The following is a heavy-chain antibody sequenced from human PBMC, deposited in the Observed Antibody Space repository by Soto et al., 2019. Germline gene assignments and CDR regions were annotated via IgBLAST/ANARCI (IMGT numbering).Heavy chain of an antibody. CDR1: GFTFSTYT. J-gene: IGHJ5*01. D-gene: IGHD3-10*01. CDR2: ISSGSSYI. Sequence: GSLRLSCAASGFTFSTYTMNWVRQAPGKGLEWISSISSGSSYIYYAGSVKGRFTISRDNAKNSLFLQMNSLRADDTAVYYCARGILSGGAYPDSWGQGTKVTVSS. V-gene: IGHV3-21*01. CDR3: ARGILSGGAYPDS.